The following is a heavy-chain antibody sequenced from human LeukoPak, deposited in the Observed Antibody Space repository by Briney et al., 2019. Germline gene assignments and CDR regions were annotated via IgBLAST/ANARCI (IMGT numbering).Heavy chain of an antibody. J-gene: IGHJ4*02. CDR1: GGSISSNSYY. CDR3: ASGGIAARRTPGY. CDR2: ISYSGST. V-gene: IGHV4-39*07. Sequence: SETLSLTCTVSGGSISSNSYYWGWIRQPPGKGLEWIGSISYSGSTNYNPSLKSRVTISVDTSKNQFSLKLSSVTAADTAVYYCASGGIAARRTPGYWGQGTLVTVSS. D-gene: IGHD6-6*01.